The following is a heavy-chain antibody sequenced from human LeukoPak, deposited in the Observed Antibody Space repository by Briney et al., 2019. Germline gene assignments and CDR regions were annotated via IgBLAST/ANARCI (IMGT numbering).Heavy chain of an antibody. D-gene: IGHD5-18*01. CDR1: GGSISSSNW. Sequence: SGTLSLTCAVSGGSISSSNWWSWVRQPPGKGLEWIGEIYHSGSTNYNPSLKSRVTISVDKSKNQFSLKLSSVTAADTAVYYCARVVWIQLQYYFDYWGQGTLVTVSS. CDR3: ARVVWIQLQYYFDY. V-gene: IGHV4-4*02. CDR2: IYHSGST. J-gene: IGHJ4*02.